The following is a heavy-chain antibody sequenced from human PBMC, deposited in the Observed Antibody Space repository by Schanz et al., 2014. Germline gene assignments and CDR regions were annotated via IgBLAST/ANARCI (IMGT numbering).Heavy chain of an antibody. CDR3: VSSGSYSSYAF. D-gene: IGHD3-10*01. V-gene: IGHV3-74*02. CDR1: GLIFSNYV. Sequence: EVQLVESGGGLVQPGGSLKLSCAASGLIFSNYVMSWVRQAPGKGLVWVSRIKSDGSSTSYADSVKGRFTISRDNAKNSLYLQMNSLRAEDTAVYHCVSSGSYSSYAFWGQGTLVTVSS. CDR2: IKSDGSST. J-gene: IGHJ4*02.